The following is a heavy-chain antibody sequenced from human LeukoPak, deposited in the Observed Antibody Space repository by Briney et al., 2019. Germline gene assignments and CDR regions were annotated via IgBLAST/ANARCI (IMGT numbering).Heavy chain of an antibody. CDR1: GYTFTGYY. J-gene: IGHJ4*02. CDR2: INPNSGGT. CDR3: ARAVVVTANYYFDY. Sequence: GASVKVSCKASGYTFTGYYMHWVRQAPGQGLEWMGRINPNSGGTNYAQKFQGRVTMTRDTSISTAYMELSRLRSDDTAVYYCARAVVVTANYYFDYWGQGTLVTVSS. D-gene: IGHD2-21*02. V-gene: IGHV1-2*06.